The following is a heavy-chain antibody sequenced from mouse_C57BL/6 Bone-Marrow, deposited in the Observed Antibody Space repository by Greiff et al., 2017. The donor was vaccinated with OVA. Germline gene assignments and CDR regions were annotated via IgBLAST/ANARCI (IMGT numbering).Heavy chain of an antibody. V-gene: IGHV6-6*01. J-gene: IGHJ2*01. D-gene: IGHD2-4*01. Sequence: EVKLVESGGGLVQPGGSMKLSCAASGFTFSDAWMDWVRQSPEKGLEWVAEIRNKANNHATYYAESVKGRFTISRDDSKSSVYLQMNSLRAEDSGIYYCTIRSIYYDYVSYFDYWGQGTTLTVSS. CDR2: IRNKANNHAT. CDR1: GFTFSDAW. CDR3: TIRSIYYDYVSYFDY.